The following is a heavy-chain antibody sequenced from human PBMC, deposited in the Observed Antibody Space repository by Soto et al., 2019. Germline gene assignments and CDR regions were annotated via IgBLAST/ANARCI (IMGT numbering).Heavy chain of an antibody. CDR2: ISSSSSYI. Sequence: TGGSLRLSCAASGFTFSSYSMNWVRQAPGKGLEWVSSISSSSSYIYYADSVKGRFTISRDNAKNSLYLQMNSLRAEDTAVYYCARDRSGYYDYVWGSYRYTLFDYWGQGTLVTVSS. CDR1: GFTFSSYS. J-gene: IGHJ4*02. D-gene: IGHD3-16*02. CDR3: ARDRSGYYDYVWGSYRYTLFDY. V-gene: IGHV3-21*01.